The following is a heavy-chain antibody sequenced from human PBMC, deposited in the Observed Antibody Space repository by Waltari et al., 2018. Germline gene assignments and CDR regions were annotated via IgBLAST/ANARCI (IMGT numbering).Heavy chain of an antibody. V-gene: IGHV4-34*01. J-gene: IGHJ4*02. Sequence: QVQLQQWGAGLLKPSETLSLTCAVYGGSFSGYYWSWSRQPPGKGLEWIGEINHSGSTNYNPSLKSRVTISVDTSKNQFSLKLSSVTAADTAVYYCASGSSGSYFDYWGQGTLVTVSS. CDR1: GGSFSGYY. CDR2: INHSGST. D-gene: IGHD1-26*01. CDR3: ASGSSGSYFDY.